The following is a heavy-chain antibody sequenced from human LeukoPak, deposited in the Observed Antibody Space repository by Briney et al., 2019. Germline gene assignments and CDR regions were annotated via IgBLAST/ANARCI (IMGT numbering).Heavy chain of an antibody. CDR1: GFTVYSNY. V-gene: IGHV3-53*01. D-gene: IGHD3-22*01. CDR3: ARGDDSGYYDYFDY. Sequence: GGSLRLSCAASGFTVYSNYLSWVRQAPGKGLEWVSTIYTGGNTYYAASVKGRFTISRGFSKNAAFLHMNSLRAEDTAMYYCARGDDSGYYDYFDYWGQGALVTVSS. CDR2: IYTGGNT. J-gene: IGHJ4*02.